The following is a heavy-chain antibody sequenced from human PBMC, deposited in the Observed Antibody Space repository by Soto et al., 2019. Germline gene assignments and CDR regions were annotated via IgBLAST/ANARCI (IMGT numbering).Heavy chain of an antibody. CDR1: GFSLSTSGMC. D-gene: IGHD3-16*01. J-gene: IGHJ4*02. Sequence: SGPTLVNPIQTLTLTCTFSGFSLSTSGMCVTWIRQPPGKALEWLALIDRVDVKYYNTSLKTRLTLSKDTSKNQLVLTRTNMDPVDTGTYYCVRMLKGGTXXXIQIDYWGQGTLVTAPQ. CDR3: VRMLKGGTXXXIQIDY. V-gene: IGHV2-70*01. CDR2: IDRVDVK.